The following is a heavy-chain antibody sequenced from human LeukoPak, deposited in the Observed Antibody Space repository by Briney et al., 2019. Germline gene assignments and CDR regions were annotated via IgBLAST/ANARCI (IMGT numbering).Heavy chain of an antibody. CDR2: ISSSGGTT. V-gene: IGHV3-23*01. Sequence: GGSLRLSCAASGFTFDDYGMSWVRQAPGKGLEWVSSISSSGGTTYYADSVKGRFTISRDYSKNTLYFQMNSLRAEDTAVYYCARDSGDYLDYWGQGTLVTVSS. CDR3: ARDSGDYLDY. D-gene: IGHD6-25*01. J-gene: IGHJ4*02. CDR1: GFTFDDYG.